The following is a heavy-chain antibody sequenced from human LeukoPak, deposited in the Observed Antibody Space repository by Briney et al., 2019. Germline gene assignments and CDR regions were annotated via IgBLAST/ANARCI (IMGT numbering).Heavy chain of an antibody. Sequence: GGSLRLSCAASGFTFSSYAMHWVRQAPGKGLEWVAVISYDGSNKYYADSVKGRFTISRDNSKNTLYLQMNSLGAEDTAVYYCARDGTMYSSGWTGSYFDYWGQGTLVTVSS. J-gene: IGHJ4*02. CDR3: ARDGTMYSSGWTGSYFDY. D-gene: IGHD6-19*01. CDR2: ISYDGSNK. CDR1: GFTFSSYA. V-gene: IGHV3-30*04.